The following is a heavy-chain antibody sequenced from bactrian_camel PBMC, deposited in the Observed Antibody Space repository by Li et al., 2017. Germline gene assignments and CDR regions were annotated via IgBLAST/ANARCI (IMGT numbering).Heavy chain of an antibody. Sequence: HVQLVESGGGLVQPGGSLKLSCSASGFTFDRYWMAWVRQAPGKGLEWVSTIISNGGSTYYADSMKGQFTISRDNAKNTVYLQMNSLKPEDTAVYYCATGAVRDSCSIGYWGQGTQVTVS. J-gene: IGHJ6*01. CDR1: GFTFDRYW. CDR2: IISNGGST. D-gene: IGHD1*01. CDR3: ATGAVRDSCSIGY. V-gene: IGHV3S26*01.